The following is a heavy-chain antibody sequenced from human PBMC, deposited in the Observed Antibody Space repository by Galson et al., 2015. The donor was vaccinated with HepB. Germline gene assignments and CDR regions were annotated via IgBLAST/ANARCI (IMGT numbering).Heavy chain of an antibody. Sequence: SVKVSCKASGYTFTSYGISWVRQAPGQGLEWMGWISAYNGNTNYAQKLQGRVTMTTDTSTSTAYMELRSLRSDDTAVYYCARVSLTGDFARHLDYWGQGTLVTVSS. V-gene: IGHV1-18*01. J-gene: IGHJ4*02. CDR3: ARVSLTGDFARHLDY. D-gene: IGHD7-27*01. CDR1: GYTFTSYG. CDR2: ISAYNGNT.